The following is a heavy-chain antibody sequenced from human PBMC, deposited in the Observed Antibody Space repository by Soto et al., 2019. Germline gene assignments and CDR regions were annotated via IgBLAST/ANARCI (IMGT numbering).Heavy chain of an antibody. V-gene: IGHV1-18*01. D-gene: IGHD4-4*01. CDR1: GYTFTSYG. CDR2: ISAYNGNT. J-gene: IGHJ6*02. CDR3: ARAEGMTTDYYYYGMDV. Sequence: ASVEVSCKXSGYTFTSYGISWVRQAPGQGLEWMGWISAYNGNTNYAQKLQGRVTMTTDTSTSTAYMELRSLRSDDTAVYYCARAEGMTTDYYYYGMDVWGQGTTVTVSS.